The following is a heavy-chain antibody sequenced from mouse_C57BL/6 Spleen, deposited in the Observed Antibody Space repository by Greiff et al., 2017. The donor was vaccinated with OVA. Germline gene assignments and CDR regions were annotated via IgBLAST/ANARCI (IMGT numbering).Heavy chain of an antibody. CDR3: ARGSYYYDAMDY. J-gene: IGHJ4*01. V-gene: IGHV7-1*01. Sequence: EVKLVESGGGLVQSGRSLRLSCATSGFTFSDFYMEWVRQAPGKGLEWIAASRNKANDYTTEYSASVKGRFIVSRDTAQSILYLQMNALRAEDTASYYCARGSYYYDAMDYWGQGTSVTVSS. CDR1: GFTFSDFY. CDR2: SRNKANDYTT. D-gene: IGHD1-1*01.